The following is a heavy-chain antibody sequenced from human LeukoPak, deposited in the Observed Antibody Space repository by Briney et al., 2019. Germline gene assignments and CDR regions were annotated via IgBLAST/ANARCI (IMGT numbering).Heavy chain of an antibody. Sequence: GGSLRLSCAASGCTFSRFGMHWVRQAPGKGLEWVAVIWYDGSNKYYADSVKGRFTISRDNSKNTLYLEMNSLRAEDTAVYYCARDYYYDSSGYWDYYFDYWGQGTLVSVSS. CDR2: IWYDGSNK. J-gene: IGHJ4*02. D-gene: IGHD3-22*01. CDR3: ARDYYYDSSGYWDYYFDY. V-gene: IGHV3-33*01. CDR1: GCTFSRFG.